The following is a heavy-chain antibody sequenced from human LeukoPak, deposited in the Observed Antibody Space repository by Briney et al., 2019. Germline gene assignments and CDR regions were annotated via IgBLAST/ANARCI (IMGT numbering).Heavy chain of an antibody. Sequence: GASVKVSCKASGYTFTSYGISWVRQAPGQGLEWMGWISAYNGNTNYAQKLQGRVTMTRDTSTSTVYMELSSLRSEDTAVYYCARCRMPRGYFDYWGQGTLVTVSS. V-gene: IGHV1-18*01. J-gene: IGHJ4*02. CDR3: ARCRMPRGYFDY. CDR2: ISAYNGNT. D-gene: IGHD3-10*01. CDR1: GYTFTSYG.